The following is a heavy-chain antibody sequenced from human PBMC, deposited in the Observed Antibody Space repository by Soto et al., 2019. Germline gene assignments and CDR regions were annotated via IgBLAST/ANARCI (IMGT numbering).Heavy chain of an antibody. CDR2: IKSKTDGGKT. V-gene: IGHV3-15*01. CDR3: TTDRDYDYTWGSYRIKDAFDI. J-gene: IGHJ3*02. Sequence: EVQLVESGGGLVKPGGSLRLSCAASGFTFSNAGMSWVRQAPGKGLEWVGRIKSKTDGGKTDYAAPVKGRFTISRADSKNTLYLQMNRLKTEDTAVYYCTTDRDYDYTWGSYRIKDAFDIWGQGTMVTVSS. D-gene: IGHD3-16*02. CDR1: GFTFSNAG.